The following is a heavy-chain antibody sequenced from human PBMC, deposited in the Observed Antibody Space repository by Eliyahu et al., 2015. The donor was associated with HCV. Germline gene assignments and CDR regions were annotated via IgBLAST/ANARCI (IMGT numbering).Heavy chain of an antibody. V-gene: IGHV3-72*01. CDR3: ARWXSGSPDS. J-gene: IGHJ5*01. CDR2: SKNKRNSYIT. Sequence: KGLEWVVRSKNKRNSYITEYAASVNGRFXISXDDSKNSLXLQMNSLRSEDTAVYYCARWXSGSPDSWGHGTLVTVSS. D-gene: IGHD3-10*01.